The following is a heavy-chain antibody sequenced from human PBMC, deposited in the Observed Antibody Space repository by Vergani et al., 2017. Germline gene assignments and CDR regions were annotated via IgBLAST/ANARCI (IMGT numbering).Heavy chain of an antibody. V-gene: IGHV1-2*02. J-gene: IGHJ6*02. Sequence: QVQLVQSGAEVKKPGASVKVSCKASGYTFTGYYMHWVRQAPGQGLERMGWINPNSGGTNYAQKFQGRVTMTRDTSISTAYMELSRLRSDDTAVYYCARDPGEMATANYYYYYGMDVWGQGTTVTVSS. CDR3: ARDPGEMATANYYYYYGMDV. D-gene: IGHD5-24*01. CDR1: GYTFTGYY. CDR2: INPNSGGT.